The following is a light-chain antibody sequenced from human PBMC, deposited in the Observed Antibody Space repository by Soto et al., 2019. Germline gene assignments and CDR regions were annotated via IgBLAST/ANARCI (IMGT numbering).Light chain of an antibody. CDR1: QDVSRS. CDR2: AAS. J-gene: IGKJ5*01. CDR3: QYLNGAPTIP. Sequence: SASFLSAYVRDRVTXXCRASQDVSRSVGWYQQKPWTAPKLLISAASTLNSGVPSRFSGSGSGTEFSLTITSLKPEDFATYYCQYLNGAPTIPVAQVTRLEV. V-gene: IGKV1-9*01.